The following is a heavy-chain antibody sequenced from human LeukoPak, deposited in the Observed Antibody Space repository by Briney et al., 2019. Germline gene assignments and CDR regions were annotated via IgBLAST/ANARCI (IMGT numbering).Heavy chain of an antibody. D-gene: IGHD1-14*01. Sequence: SETLSLSCTVSGGSINNYYWIWIRQPPGKGLECIGYIYFSGSTNYNPSLKSRVTISVDTSNNQFSLKLSSVTAADTAVYYCAKGHKDRRWPGGYFDLWGRGTLVTVSS. CDR2: IYFSGST. CDR3: AKGHKDRRWPGGYFDL. J-gene: IGHJ2*01. V-gene: IGHV4-59*01. CDR1: GGSINNYY.